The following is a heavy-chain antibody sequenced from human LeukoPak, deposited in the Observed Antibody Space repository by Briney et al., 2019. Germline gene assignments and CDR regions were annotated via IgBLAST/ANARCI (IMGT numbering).Heavy chain of an antibody. CDR2: ISAYNGNT. CDR1: GYTFTSYG. V-gene: IGHV1-18*01. J-gene: IGHJ4*02. Sequence: VASVKVSCKASGYTFTSYGISWVRQAPGQGLEWMGWISAYNGNTNYAQKLQGRVTMTTDTSTSTAYMELRSLRSDDTAVYYCATDLIGYCSSTSCFTNYWGQGTLVTVSS. CDR3: ATDLIGYCSSTSCFTNY. D-gene: IGHD2-2*02.